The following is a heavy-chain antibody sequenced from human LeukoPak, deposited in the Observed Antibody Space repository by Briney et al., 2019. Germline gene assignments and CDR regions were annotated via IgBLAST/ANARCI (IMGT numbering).Heavy chain of an antibody. V-gene: IGHV4-39*01. D-gene: IGHD5-18*01. Sequence: SETLSLTCTVSGGSINSNNYYWGWIRQPPGKGLEWIGSIYFTGKIYYNASLKSRVTVSLDTSKNHFSLKLNSVTAADTAVYYCARHTYGYDLYYFDYWGQGTLVTVSS. J-gene: IGHJ4*02. CDR1: GGSINSNNYY. CDR3: ARHTYGYDLYYFDY. CDR2: IYFTGKI.